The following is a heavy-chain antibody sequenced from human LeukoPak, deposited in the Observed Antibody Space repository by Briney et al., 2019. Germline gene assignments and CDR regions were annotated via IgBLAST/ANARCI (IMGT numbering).Heavy chain of an antibody. Sequence: SETLSLTCAVYGGSFSGYYWTWIRQPPGKGLEWIGEINHSGSTNYSPSLKSRVTISVDTSKNQFSLKLSSVTAADTAVYYCARAITMVRGVRRYYGMDVWGKGTTVTVSS. J-gene: IGHJ6*04. CDR3: ARAITMVRGVRRYYGMDV. D-gene: IGHD3-10*01. CDR1: GGSFSGYY. V-gene: IGHV4-34*01. CDR2: INHSGST.